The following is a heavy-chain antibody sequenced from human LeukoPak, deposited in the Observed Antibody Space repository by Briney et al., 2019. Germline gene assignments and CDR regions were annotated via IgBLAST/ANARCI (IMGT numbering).Heavy chain of an antibody. CDR2: ISYDGSNK. CDR1: GFTFSSYA. Sequence: GGSLRLSCAASGFTFSSYAMHWVRQAPGKGLEWVAVISYDGSNKYYADSVKGRFTISRDNSKNTLYLQMNSLRAEDTAVYYCARDARYDFWSGYYENYFDYWGQGTLVTVSS. CDR3: ARDARYDFWSGYYENYFDY. V-gene: IGHV3-30-3*01. D-gene: IGHD3-3*01. J-gene: IGHJ4*02.